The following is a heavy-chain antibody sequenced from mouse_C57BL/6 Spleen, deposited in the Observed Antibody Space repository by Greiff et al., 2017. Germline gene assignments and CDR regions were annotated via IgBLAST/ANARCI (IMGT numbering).Heavy chain of an antibody. CDR2: IYPSDSET. CDR3: ARRYTRKGAWFAY. J-gene: IGHJ3*01. V-gene: IGHV1-61*01. D-gene: IGHD1-1*01. Sequence: QVQLQQPGAELVRPGSSVKLSCKASGYTFTSYWMDWVKQRPGQGLEWIGNIYPSDSETHYNQKFKDKATLTVDKSSSTAYMQLSSLTSEDSAVYYCARRYTRKGAWFAYWGQGTLVTVSA. CDR1: GYTFTSYW.